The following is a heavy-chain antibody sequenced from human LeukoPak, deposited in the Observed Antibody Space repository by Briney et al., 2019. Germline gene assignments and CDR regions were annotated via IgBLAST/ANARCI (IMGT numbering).Heavy chain of an antibody. V-gene: IGHV4-39*01. CDR2: IYYSGST. D-gene: IGHD1-26*01. CDR1: GGSISSSSYY. Sequence: PSETLSLTCTVSGGSISSSSYYWGWIRQPPGKGLEWIGSIYYSGSTYYNPSLKSRVTISVGTTKNQFSLKLSSVTAADTAVYYCATSSSGSYSSRVDYWGQGTLVTVSS. J-gene: IGHJ4*02. CDR3: ATSSSGSYSSRVDY.